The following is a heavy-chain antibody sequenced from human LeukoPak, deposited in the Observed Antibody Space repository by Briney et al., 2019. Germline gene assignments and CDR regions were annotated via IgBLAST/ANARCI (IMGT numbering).Heavy chain of an antibody. CDR3: AKGVYVLRFLEWSPRGYGMDV. CDR1: GFTFSSYA. J-gene: IGHJ6*02. Sequence: PGGSLRLSCAASGFTFSSYAMTWVRQAPGKGLEWVSAISGSGGSTYYADSVKGRFTISRDNSKNTLYLQMNSLRAEDTAVYYCAKGVYVLRFLEWSPRGYGMDVWGQGTTVTVSS. D-gene: IGHD3-3*01. V-gene: IGHV3-23*01. CDR2: ISGSGGST.